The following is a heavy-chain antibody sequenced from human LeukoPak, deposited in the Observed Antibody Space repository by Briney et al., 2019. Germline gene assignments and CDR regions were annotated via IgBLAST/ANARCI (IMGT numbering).Heavy chain of an antibody. CDR2: ISWNSGSI. J-gene: IGHJ4*02. V-gene: IGHV3-9*01. CDR3: ANTYFDY. CDR1: GFSFDDYA. Sequence: QSGGSLRLSCAASGFSFDDYAMHWVRQAPGKGLEWVSGISWNSGSIGYADSVKGRFTISRDNAKNSLYLQMNSLRAEDTAVYYCANTYFDYWGQGTLVTVSS.